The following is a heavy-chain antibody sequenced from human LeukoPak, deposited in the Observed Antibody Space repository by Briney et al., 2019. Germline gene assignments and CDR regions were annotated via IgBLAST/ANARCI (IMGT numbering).Heavy chain of an antibody. V-gene: IGHV4-28*05. Sequence: SETLSLTCAVSGYSISSSSYWAWIRQPPGKGLEWIGHIYYSGSIYYNPSLKSRVTVSVDTSKNQFSLKLSSVTAVDTAVYYCARKATTGPTKAAFDIWGQGTMVTVSS. CDR1: GYSISSSSY. J-gene: IGHJ3*02. D-gene: IGHD4-17*01. CDR3: ARKATTGPTKAAFDI. CDR2: IYYSGSI.